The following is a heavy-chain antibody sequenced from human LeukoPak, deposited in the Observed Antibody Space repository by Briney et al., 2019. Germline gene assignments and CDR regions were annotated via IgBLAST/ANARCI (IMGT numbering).Heavy chain of an antibody. J-gene: IGHJ3*02. Sequence: GGSLRLSCAGSGFTFRFYAMTWVRQAPGKGLEWVSGITGDASVTYDADSVKGRFNISRDNSKNTLYLQLNSLRVEDTAVYYCAKAYSTSLYGDAFHTWSHGTMVTVSP. CDR1: GFTFRFYA. CDR3: AKAYSTSLYGDAFHT. CDR2: ITGDASVT. D-gene: IGHD6-13*01. V-gene: IGHV3-23*01.